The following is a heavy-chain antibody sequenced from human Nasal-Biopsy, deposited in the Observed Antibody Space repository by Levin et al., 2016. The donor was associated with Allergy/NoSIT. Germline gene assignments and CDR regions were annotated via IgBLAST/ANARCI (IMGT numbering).Heavy chain of an antibody. CDR1: DGSVSSGTYF. CDR3: ARAPLEWLLLQYWYFDV. V-gene: IGHV4-61*01. J-gene: IGHJ2*01. CDR2: IYHSGKT. D-gene: IGHD3-3*01. Sequence: SETLSLTCTVSDGSVSSGTYFSTWIRQSPGKGLEWIGYIYHSGKTNYNPSLKSRVTISIDTSKKQFSLNLSSVTAADTAVYYCARAPLEWLLLQYWYFDVWGRGTLVAVSS.